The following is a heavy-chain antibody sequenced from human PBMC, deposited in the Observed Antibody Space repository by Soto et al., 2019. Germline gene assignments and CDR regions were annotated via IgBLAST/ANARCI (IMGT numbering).Heavy chain of an antibody. CDR3: ARDPMRGYGDCHFDY. CDR1: GGSISSSNW. J-gene: IGHJ4*02. V-gene: IGHV4-4*02. D-gene: IGHD4-17*01. Sequence: QVQLQESGPGLVKPSGTLSLTCAVYGGSISSSNWWSWVRQPPGKGLEWIGEIYHSGSTNYNPSLKSRVTISVDKSKNQFSLKLSSVTAADTAVYYCARDPMRGYGDCHFDYWGQGTLVTVSS. CDR2: IYHSGST.